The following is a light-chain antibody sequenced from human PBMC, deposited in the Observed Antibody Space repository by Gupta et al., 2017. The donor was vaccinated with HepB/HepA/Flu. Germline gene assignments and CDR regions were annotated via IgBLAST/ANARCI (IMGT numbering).Light chain of an antibody. CDR2: SAS. V-gene: IGKV1-8*01. Sequence: AIRMNQPLSSFYASTGDSVTITCRASKGISSYLVWYQQKPGKAPKLLIYSASTLQSGVPSRCSGSGSGTDVTLTISCLQSEEFATYYCQQYDSYPSLTFGGGTKVEIK. CDR1: KGISSY. J-gene: IGKJ4*01. CDR3: QQYDSYPSLT.